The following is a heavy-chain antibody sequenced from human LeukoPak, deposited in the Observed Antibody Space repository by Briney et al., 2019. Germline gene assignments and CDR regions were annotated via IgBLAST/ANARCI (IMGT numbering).Heavy chain of an antibody. J-gene: IGHJ4*02. V-gene: IGHV3-33*01. D-gene: IGHD3-9*01. Sequence: GRSLRLSCAASGFTFNTYGMHWVRQAPGKGLEWVALIWYDGSKIYYADPVKGRFTISRDNSKNTLYLQMNSLRAEDTAVYYCARELQYFDILTGYSAFDYWGQGTLVTVSS. CDR1: GFTFNTYG. CDR3: ARELQYFDILTGYSAFDY. CDR2: IWYDGSKI.